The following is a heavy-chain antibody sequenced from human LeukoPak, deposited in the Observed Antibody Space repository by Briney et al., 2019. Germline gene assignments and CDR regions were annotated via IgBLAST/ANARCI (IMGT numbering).Heavy chain of an antibody. D-gene: IGHD1-1*01. V-gene: IGHV3-7*01. J-gene: IGHJ4*02. CDR2: IEQDGSEK. CDR3: ARDGPYVELEY. CDR1: GFSFSGYW. Sequence: PGGSLRLSCATSGFSFSGYWMSWVRQAPGKGLEWVANIEQDGSEKYYVDSVKSRFTISRDNAKNSLYLQMNSLRAEDTAVYYCARDGPYVELEYWGQGTLVTVSS.